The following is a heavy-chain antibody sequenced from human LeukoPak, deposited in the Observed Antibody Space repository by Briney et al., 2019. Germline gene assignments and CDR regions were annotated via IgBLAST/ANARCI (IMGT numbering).Heavy chain of an antibody. Sequence: PAGSLKPSSTASGFTSSTYWMHCVRQAPEKGLVWVSRVSRDGTNTTYADSVKCRFTISRDNSKNTMYLQMNNLRAEDTAVYYCSNFKSVAGIYYFDSWGQGTLVTVSS. J-gene: IGHJ4*02. D-gene: IGHD5-12*01. CDR2: VSRDGTNT. CDR1: GFTSSTYW. CDR3: SNFKSVAGIYYFDS. V-gene: IGHV3-74*01.